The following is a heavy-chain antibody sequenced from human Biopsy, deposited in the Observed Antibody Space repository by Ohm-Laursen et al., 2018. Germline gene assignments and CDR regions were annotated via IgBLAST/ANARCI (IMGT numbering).Heavy chain of an antibody. V-gene: IGHV3-9*01. Sequence: TLSLTYAASGFIFDDYAMHWVRQAPGKGLEWVSSITWNSGTIDYADSVKGRFTISRDNAKNSLYLQMNSLRAGDTALYYCAKARVAIRYFDIWGRGTLVTVSS. CDR3: AKARVAIRYFDI. D-gene: IGHD2-15*01. CDR2: ITWNSGTI. J-gene: IGHJ2*01. CDR1: GFIFDDYA.